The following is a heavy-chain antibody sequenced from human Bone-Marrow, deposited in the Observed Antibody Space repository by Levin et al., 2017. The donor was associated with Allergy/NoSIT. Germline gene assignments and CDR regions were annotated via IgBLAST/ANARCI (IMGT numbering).Heavy chain of an antibody. V-gene: IGHV4-34*01. CDR1: GGSFSGYY. CDR2: INHSGST. J-gene: IGHJ6*03. Sequence: SETLSLTCAVYGGSFSGYYWSWIRQPPGKGLEWIGEINHSGSTNYNPSLKSRVTISVDTSKNQFSLKLSSVTAADTAVYYCARVPWRDTARHYYYYMDGWGKGTTVTVSS. CDR3: ARVPWRDTARHYYYYMDG. D-gene: IGHD5-18*01.